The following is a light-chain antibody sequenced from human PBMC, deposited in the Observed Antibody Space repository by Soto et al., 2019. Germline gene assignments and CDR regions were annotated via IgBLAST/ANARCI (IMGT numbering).Light chain of an antibody. CDR2: DAS. CDR3: HQRSNWPPWT. CDR1: QNIDNY. J-gene: IGKJ1*01. Sequence: DIVLTQSPATLSLSPGERATLSCRASQNIDNYLAWYQQKPGQAPRLLISDASNRAAGIPARFSGSGSGTDFTLTISSLEPEDSAVYYCHQRSNWPPWTFGQGTKVEIK. V-gene: IGKV3-11*01.